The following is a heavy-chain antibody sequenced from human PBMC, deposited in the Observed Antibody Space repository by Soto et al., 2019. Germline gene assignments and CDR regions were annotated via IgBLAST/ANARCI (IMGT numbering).Heavy chain of an antibody. CDR3: ARGAPAANYYYYGMDV. CDR2: ISSSRSYI. Sequence: GGSLRLSCAASGFTFSSYSMNWVRQAPGKGLEWVSSISSSRSYIYYANSVKGRFTISRDNAKNSLYLQMNSLRAEDTAVYYCARGAPAANYYYYGMDVWGQGTTVTVSS. D-gene: IGHD2-2*01. CDR1: GFTFSSYS. J-gene: IGHJ6*02. V-gene: IGHV3-21*01.